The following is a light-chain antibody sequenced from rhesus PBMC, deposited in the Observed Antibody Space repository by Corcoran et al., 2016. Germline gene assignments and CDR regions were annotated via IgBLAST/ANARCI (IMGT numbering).Light chain of an antibody. CDR1: ENVYNY. V-gene: IGKV1-74*01. CDR2: KTS. J-gene: IGKJ3*01. Sequence: DILMTQSPSSLSASVGDRVTITCSASENVYNYLYWYHQKPGKAPNLLIYKTSTLHSGVPSRFSGSGTGTDFTLTIRSLRPEDFATYYCQHNYGTPFAFGPGTKLDIK. CDR3: QHNYGTPFA.